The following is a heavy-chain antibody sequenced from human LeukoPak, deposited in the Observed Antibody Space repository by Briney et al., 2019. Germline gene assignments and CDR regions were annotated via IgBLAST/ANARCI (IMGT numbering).Heavy chain of an antibody. CDR2: IRYDGSNK. J-gene: IGHJ3*02. Sequence: GGSLILSCAASGFTFSSYGMHWVRQAPGKGLEWVAFIRYDGSNKYYADSVKGRFTISRDNSKNTLYLQMNSLRAEDTAVYYCANNGYDYGVLGGVGAFDIWGQGTMVTVSS. CDR1: GFTFSSYG. V-gene: IGHV3-30*02. D-gene: IGHD4-17*01. CDR3: ANNGYDYGVLGGVGAFDI.